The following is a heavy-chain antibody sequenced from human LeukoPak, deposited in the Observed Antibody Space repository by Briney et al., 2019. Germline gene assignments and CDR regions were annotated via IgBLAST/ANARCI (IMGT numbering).Heavy chain of an antibody. Sequence: PGGSLRLSCAASGFTFSSYAMSWVRQAPGKGLEWVSAISGSGGSTYYADSVKGRFTISRDNSKNTLYLQMNSLRAEDTAVYYCAKGYYYGSGSYLLHDYWGQGTLVTVSS. CDR1: GFTFSSYA. V-gene: IGHV3-23*01. J-gene: IGHJ4*02. CDR2: ISGSGGST. CDR3: AKGYYYGSGSYLLHDY. D-gene: IGHD3-10*01.